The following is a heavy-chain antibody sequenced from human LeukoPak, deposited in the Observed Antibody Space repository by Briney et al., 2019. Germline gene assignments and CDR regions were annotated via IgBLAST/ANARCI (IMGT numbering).Heavy chain of an antibody. CDR3: DGVNKLMPEFEF. CDR1: VYSFIDYY. J-gene: IGHJ4*02. D-gene: IGHD3-3*01. CDR2: INPNSGAT. Sequence: ASVKVSCKSSVYSFIDYYIHSVRQAPGQGLEWMGWINPNSGATKYAQKFQGRVSMTRDTSINTAYMDLTNLRLDDTAIFYCDGVNKLMPEFEFWGQGTLVTVSS. V-gene: IGHV1-2*02.